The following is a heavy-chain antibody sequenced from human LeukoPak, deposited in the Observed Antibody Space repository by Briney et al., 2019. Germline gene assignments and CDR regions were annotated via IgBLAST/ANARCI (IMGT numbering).Heavy chain of an antibody. CDR3: ARGDPSLFGVVIRLDY. D-gene: IGHD3-3*01. CDR1: GFTFDDYG. V-gene: IGHV3-20*04. Sequence: PGGSLRLSCAASGFTFDDYGMNWVRQVPGKGLEWVSGINWNGGSTGYADSVKGRFTISRDNAKNSLYLQMNSLGAEDTAVYYCARGDPSLFGVVIRLDYWGQGTLVTVSS. J-gene: IGHJ4*02. CDR2: INWNGGST.